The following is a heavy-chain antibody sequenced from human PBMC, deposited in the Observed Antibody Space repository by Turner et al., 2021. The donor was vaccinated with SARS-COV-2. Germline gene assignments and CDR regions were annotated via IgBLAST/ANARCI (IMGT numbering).Heavy chain of an antibody. CDR2: INPSGGST. D-gene: IGHD2-8*02. Sequence: QVQLVQSGAEVTKPGASVKVSCKASGYTFTSYYMHWVRQAPGQGLEWMGIINPSGGSTGYAQKIQDRVTMTRDTSTSTVYMELSSLRSEDTAVYYCARTGGGFDYWGQGTLVTVSS. V-gene: IGHV1-46*01. CDR1: GYTFTSYY. J-gene: IGHJ4*02. CDR3: ARTGGGFDY.